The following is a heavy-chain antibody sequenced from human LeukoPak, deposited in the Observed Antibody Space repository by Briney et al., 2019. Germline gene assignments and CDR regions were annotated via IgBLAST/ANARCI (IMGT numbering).Heavy chain of an antibody. V-gene: IGHV4-39*01. CDR3: ARQLSSGWLYYFDY. J-gene: IGHJ4*02. CDR1: GGSISSSSHY. Sequence: SETLSLTCTVSGGSISSSSHYWGWIRQPPGKGLEWIGSIYYSGSTYYNPSLKSRVTISVDTSKNQFSLKLSSVTAADTAVYYCARQLSSGWLYYFDYWGQGTLVTVSS. D-gene: IGHD6-19*01. CDR2: IYYSGST.